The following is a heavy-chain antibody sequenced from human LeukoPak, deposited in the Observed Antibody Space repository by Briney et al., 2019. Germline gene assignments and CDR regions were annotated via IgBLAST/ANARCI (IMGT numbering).Heavy chain of an antibody. D-gene: IGHD3-22*01. CDR2: IYYSGST. Sequence: KSSETLSLTCTVSGGSISSSSYYWGWIRQPPGKGLEWIGSIYYSGSTYYNPSLKSRVTISVDTSKNQFSLKLSSVTAADTAVYYCAREGSGYYYFDYWGQGTLVTVSS. CDR3: AREGSGYYYFDY. CDR1: GGSISSSSYY. V-gene: IGHV4-39*07. J-gene: IGHJ4*02.